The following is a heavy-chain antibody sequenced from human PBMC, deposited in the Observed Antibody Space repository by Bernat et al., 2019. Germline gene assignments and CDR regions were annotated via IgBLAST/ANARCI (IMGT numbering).Heavy chain of an antibody. Sequence: QVQLQESGPGLVKPSETLSLTCTVSGGSISSYYWSWIRQPPGKGLEWIGYIYYSGSTNYNPSLKSRVTISVDTSKNQFSLKLSSVTAADTAVYYWARDRPYCRGCRCSGWFDPWGQGTLVTVSS. J-gene: IGHJ5*02. CDR2: IYYSGST. D-gene: IGHD2-15*01. V-gene: IGHV4-59*01. CDR3: ARDRPYCRGCRCSGWFDP. CDR1: GGSISSYY.